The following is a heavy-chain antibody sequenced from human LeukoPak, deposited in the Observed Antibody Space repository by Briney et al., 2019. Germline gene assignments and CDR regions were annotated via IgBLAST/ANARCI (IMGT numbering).Heavy chain of an antibody. CDR3: AKEIVGAH. V-gene: IGHV3-23*01. CDR2: IGGSGVGT. Sequence: GGSLRLSCAASGFTFSSYAMSWVRQAPGKGLEWVSAIGGSGVGTHYADSARGRFTISRDNSKNTLYLQMNSLRAEDTAVYYCAKEIVGAHWGQGTLVTVSS. J-gene: IGHJ4*02. CDR1: GFTFSSYA. D-gene: IGHD1-26*01.